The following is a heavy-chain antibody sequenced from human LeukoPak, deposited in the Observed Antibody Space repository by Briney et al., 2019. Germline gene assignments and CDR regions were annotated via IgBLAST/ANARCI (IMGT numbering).Heavy chain of an antibody. V-gene: IGHV1-69*04. CDR3: ARESPIPYYDFWSGYPLDY. J-gene: IGHJ4*02. CDR2: IIPILGIA. D-gene: IGHD3-3*01. CDR1: GGTFSSYT. Sequence: ASVKVSCKASGGTFSSYTIGWVRQAPGQGLEWMGRIIPILGIANYAQKFQGRVTITADKSTSTAYMGLSSLRSEDTAVYYCARESPIPYYDFWSGYPLDYWGQGTLVTVFS.